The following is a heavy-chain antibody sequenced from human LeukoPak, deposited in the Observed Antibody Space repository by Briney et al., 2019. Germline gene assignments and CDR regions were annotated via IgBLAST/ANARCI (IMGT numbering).Heavy chain of an antibody. Sequence: ASETLSLTCTVSGGSISSGDYYWTWIRQPPGKGLEWIGEINHRGSTNYNPSLKSRVTVSLDTSKNQFSLKLSSVTAADTAVYYCARAPGAALDWGQGTLVTVSS. D-gene: IGHD2-15*01. J-gene: IGHJ4*02. CDR2: INHRGST. V-gene: IGHV4-39*07. CDR1: GGSISSGDYY. CDR3: ARAPGAALD.